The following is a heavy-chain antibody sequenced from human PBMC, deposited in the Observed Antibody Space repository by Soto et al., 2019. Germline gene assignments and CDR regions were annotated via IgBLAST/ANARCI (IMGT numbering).Heavy chain of an antibody. J-gene: IGHJ4*02. CDR2: ISGSGGST. CDR1: GFTFSNSA. CDR3: AKRFCCGTSCHFDY. Sequence: EVQLLESGGGLVQPGGSLRLSCAASGFTFSNSAMGWVRQAPGKGLEWVSSISGSGGSTYYADSVKGRFTISRDNSKNTLFLQMNTLRAEDTAVYYCAKRFCCGTSCHFDYWGQGTLVTVSS. D-gene: IGHD2-15*01. V-gene: IGHV3-23*01.